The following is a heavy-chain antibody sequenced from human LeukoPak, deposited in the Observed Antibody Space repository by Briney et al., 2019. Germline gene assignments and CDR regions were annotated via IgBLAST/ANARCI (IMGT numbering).Heavy chain of an antibody. CDR3: ARVEAYYYDSSGYSPPFDY. J-gene: IGHJ4*02. Sequence: GASVKVSCKASGYTFTSYGISWVRQAPGQGLEWMGWISAYNGNTNYAQELQGRVTMTTDTSTSTAYMELRSLRSDDTAVYYCARVEAYYYDSSGYSPPFDYWGRGTLVTVSS. V-gene: IGHV1-18*01. CDR2: ISAYNGNT. CDR1: GYTFTSYG. D-gene: IGHD3-22*01.